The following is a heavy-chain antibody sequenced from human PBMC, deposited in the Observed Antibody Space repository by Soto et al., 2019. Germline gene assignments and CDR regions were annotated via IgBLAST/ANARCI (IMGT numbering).Heavy chain of an antibody. CDR1: GGSFSGYY. J-gene: IGHJ5*02. V-gene: IGHV4-34*01. CDR3: ARGRREWLRGSNWFDP. CDR2: INHSGST. D-gene: IGHD3-3*01. Sequence: SETLSLTCAVYGGSFSGYYWSWIRQPPGKGLEWIGEINHSGSTNYNPSLKSRVTISVDTSKNQFSLKLSSVTAADTAVYYCARGRREWLRGSNWFDPWGQGTLVTVSS.